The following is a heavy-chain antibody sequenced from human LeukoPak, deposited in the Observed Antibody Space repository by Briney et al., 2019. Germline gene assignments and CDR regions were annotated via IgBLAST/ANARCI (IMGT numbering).Heavy chain of an antibody. J-gene: IGHJ4*02. CDR2: ISSSGSTT. CDR3: AVDQYYYDSSGGYDY. V-gene: IGHV3-11*01. D-gene: IGHD3-22*01. CDR1: GFTFSDYY. Sequence: GGSLRLSCAASGFTFSDYYMSWIRQAPGKGLEWVSYISSSGSTTYYADSVKGRFTISRDNAKNSLYLQMNSLRAEDTAVYYCAVDQYYYDSSGGYDYWGQGTLVTVSS.